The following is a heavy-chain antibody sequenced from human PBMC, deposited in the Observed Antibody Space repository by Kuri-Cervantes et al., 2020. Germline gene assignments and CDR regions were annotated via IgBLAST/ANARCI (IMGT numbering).Heavy chain of an antibody. CDR2: INPSGDST. V-gene: IGHV1-46*01. CDR1: GYTFTNYY. D-gene: IGHD1-14*01. Sequence: ASVKVSCKAFGYTFTNYYMHWVRQAPGQGLEWMGIINPSGDSTSYAQKFQGRVTMTRDTSTSTVYMDLSSLRSEDTAVYYCAKDPRTSNWFDPWGQGTLVTVSS. J-gene: IGHJ5*02. CDR3: AKDPRTSNWFDP.